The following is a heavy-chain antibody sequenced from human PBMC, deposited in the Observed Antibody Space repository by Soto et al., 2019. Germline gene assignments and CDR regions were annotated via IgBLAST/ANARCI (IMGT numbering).Heavy chain of an antibody. Sequence: EVQLVESGGGLVQPGGSLRLSCAASGFTFSSYSMNWVRQAPGKGLEWVSYISSSSSTIYYADSVKGRFTISRDNAKNSLYLQINSLRDEDTAVYYCARGIAVAGMWFDPWGQGTLVTVSS. V-gene: IGHV3-48*02. CDR2: ISSSSSTI. J-gene: IGHJ5*02. CDR1: GFTFSSYS. D-gene: IGHD6-19*01. CDR3: ARGIAVAGMWFDP.